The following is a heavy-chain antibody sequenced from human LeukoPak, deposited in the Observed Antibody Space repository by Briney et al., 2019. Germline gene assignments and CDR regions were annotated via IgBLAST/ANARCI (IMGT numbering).Heavy chain of an antibody. Sequence: GGSLRLSCAASGFTLSSFGMNWVRQAPGKGLEWVSYIGTTTSTIYYADSVKGRFTISRDNAKNSLYLQMISLRADDTAVYYCARGELVGAISYFDYWGQGTLVTVSS. V-gene: IGHV3-48*04. CDR3: ARGELVGAISYFDY. CDR2: IGTTTSTI. CDR1: GFTLSSFG. J-gene: IGHJ4*02. D-gene: IGHD1-26*01.